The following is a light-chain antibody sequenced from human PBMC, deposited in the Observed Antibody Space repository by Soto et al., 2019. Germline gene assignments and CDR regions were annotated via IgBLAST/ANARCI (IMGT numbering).Light chain of an antibody. V-gene: IGKV3-20*01. CDR3: QQYGSSPRT. J-gene: IGKJ1*01. Sequence: EIVLTQSPGTLSLSPGERATLSCRASQSVSNNYLAWYQQNPGQAPRLLIYGASSRATGIPDRFSGSGSGTDFTLTISRLEPEEFAVYYCQQYGSSPRTFGQGTKVEIK. CDR1: QSVSNNY. CDR2: GAS.